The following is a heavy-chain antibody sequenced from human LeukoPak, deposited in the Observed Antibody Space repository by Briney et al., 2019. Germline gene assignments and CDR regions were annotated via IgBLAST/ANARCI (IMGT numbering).Heavy chain of an antibody. Sequence: SETLSLTGTVSGGAISSHDWSWIRQPPGMGLEWIGYIYYSGSTNYNPSLKSRVTISVDTSKNQFSLKLSSVTAADTAVYYCARVAGGSPDYWGQGTLVTVSS. CDR1: GGAISSHD. V-gene: IGHV4-59*11. D-gene: IGHD2-15*01. CDR2: IYYSGST. J-gene: IGHJ4*02. CDR3: ARVAGGSPDY.